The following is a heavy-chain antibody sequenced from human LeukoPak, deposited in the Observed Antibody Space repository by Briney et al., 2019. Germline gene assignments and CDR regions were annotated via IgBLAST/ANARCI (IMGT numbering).Heavy chain of an antibody. V-gene: IGHV3-64D*06. J-gene: IGHJ5*02. CDR1: GFTFSNCA. D-gene: IGHD3-10*01. CDR3: VKGGEIIANNWFDP. CDR2: ISGNGGST. Sequence: GGSLRLFCSASGFTFSNCAMHWVRQAPGKGLEYVSSISGNGGSTYYADSVKGRFTISRDNFRNTLYLQMSSLTTEDTAVYYCVKGGEIIANNWFDPWGQGTLVTISS.